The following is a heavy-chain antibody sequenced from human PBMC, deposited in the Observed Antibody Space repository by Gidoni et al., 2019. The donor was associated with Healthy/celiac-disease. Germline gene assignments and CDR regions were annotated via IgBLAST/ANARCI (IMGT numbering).Heavy chain of an antibody. V-gene: IGHV1-69*06. CDR3: ARVGWSGSYYDY. D-gene: IGHD1-26*01. CDR1: GGTFSSYA. Sequence: QVPLVQSGAEVKKPGSSLTVSCKASGGTFSSYAISWVRQGPGQWLEWMGGIIPIFGTANYAQKFQGRVTITADKSTSTAYMELSSLRSEDTAVYYCARVGWSGSYYDYWGQGTLVTVSS. CDR2: IIPIFGTA. J-gene: IGHJ4*02.